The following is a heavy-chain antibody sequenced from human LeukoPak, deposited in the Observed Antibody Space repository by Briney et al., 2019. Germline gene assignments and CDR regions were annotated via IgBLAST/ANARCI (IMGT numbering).Heavy chain of an antibody. J-gene: IGHJ4*02. D-gene: IGHD2-8*01. CDR1: GYTFSSYG. Sequence: GASVKVSCKASGYTFSSYGIGWVRQAPGQGLEWMGWISAYNGNTNYAQNLQGRVTMTTDTSTSTAYMELRSLRSDDTAVYYCARPRRYCTNGVCGGFDYWGQGTLVTVSS. V-gene: IGHV1-18*01. CDR2: ISAYNGNT. CDR3: ARPRRYCTNGVCGGFDY.